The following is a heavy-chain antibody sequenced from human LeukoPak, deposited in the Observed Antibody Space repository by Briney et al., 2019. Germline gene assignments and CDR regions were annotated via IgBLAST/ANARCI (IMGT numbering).Heavy chain of an antibody. CDR2: IWYDGSNK. V-gene: IGHV3-33*01. J-gene: IGHJ4*02. CDR1: GFTFSSYA. Sequence: GRSLGLSCAASGFTFSSYAMHWVRQAPGKGLEWVAVIWYDGSNKYNADSVKGRFTISRDNSKNTMYLQMNSLRAEDTAVYYCARAGGYCSGGSCSPNYFDYWGQGTLVIVSS. D-gene: IGHD2-15*01. CDR3: ARAGGYCSGGSCSPNYFDY.